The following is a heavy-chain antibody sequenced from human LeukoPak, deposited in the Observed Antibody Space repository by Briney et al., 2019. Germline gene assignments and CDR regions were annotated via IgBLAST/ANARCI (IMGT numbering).Heavy chain of an antibody. CDR2: ISGRGDST. J-gene: IGHJ2*01. CDR3: AKAIAAPVWYFDL. V-gene: IGHV3-23*01. Sequence: GGSLRLSCAASRFTFSSYAMSWVRQAPGKRLEWVSTISGRGDSTYYADSVKGRFTISRDNSRNTLYLQMNTLRAEDTAVYYCAKAIAAPVWYFDLWGRGTLVTVSS. D-gene: IGHD6-13*01. CDR1: RFTFSSYA.